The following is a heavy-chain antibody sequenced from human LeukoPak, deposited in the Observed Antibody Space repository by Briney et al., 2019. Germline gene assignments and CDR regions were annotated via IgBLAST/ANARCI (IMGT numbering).Heavy chain of an antibody. V-gene: IGHV3-9*01. J-gene: IGHJ4*02. Sequence: GGSLRLSCAASGFTFDDYAMHWVRQAPGKGLEWVSGISWNSGSIGYADSVKGRFTISRNNAKNSLYLQMNSLRADDTAVYYCARIKAAVTPAIDYWGQGTLVTVSS. CDR3: ARIKAAVTPAIDY. CDR1: GFTFDDYA. D-gene: IGHD6-13*01. CDR2: ISWNSGSI.